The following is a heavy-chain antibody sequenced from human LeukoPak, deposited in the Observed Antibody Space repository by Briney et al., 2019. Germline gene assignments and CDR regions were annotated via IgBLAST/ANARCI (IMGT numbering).Heavy chain of an antibody. J-gene: IGHJ4*02. V-gene: IGHV4-59*08. CDR2: IYYSGST. D-gene: IGHD3-22*01. CDR1: GGSISSYY. Sequence: KPSETLSLTCTVSGGSISSYYWSWIRQPPGKGLEWIGYIYYSGSTNYNPSLKSRVTVSVDTSKNQFSLKLSSVTAADTAVYYCAGVDDSSGYYPLAPFDYWGQGTLVTVSS. CDR3: AGVDDSSGYYPLAPFDY.